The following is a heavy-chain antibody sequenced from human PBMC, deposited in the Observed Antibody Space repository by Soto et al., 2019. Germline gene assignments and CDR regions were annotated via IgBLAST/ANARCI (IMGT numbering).Heavy chain of an antibody. V-gene: IGHV4-4*07. CDR2: IYATGTT. CDR3: VRDGTKTLRDWFDP. Sequence: QVQLQESGPGLVKPSETLSLTCTVSGASISGFYWSWIRKSAGKGLEWIGRIYATGTTDYNPSLKSGVMMSVDTTKKQFSLKLRSVTAADTAVYYCVRDGTKTLRDWFDPWGQGISVTVSS. D-gene: IGHD1-1*01. CDR1: GASISGFY. J-gene: IGHJ5*02.